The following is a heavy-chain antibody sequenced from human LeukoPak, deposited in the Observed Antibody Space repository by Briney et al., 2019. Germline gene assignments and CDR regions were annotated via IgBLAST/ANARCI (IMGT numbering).Heavy chain of an antibody. V-gene: IGHV1-8*03. J-gene: IGHJ4*02. CDR1: GYTFTSYD. Sequence: ASVKVSCKASGYTFTSYDINWVRQATGQGLEWMGWMNPNSGNTGYAQKFQGRVTITRNTSISTAYMELSSLRSEDTAVYYCATSEQYSSSPFDYWGQGTLVTVSP. CDR2: MNPNSGNT. D-gene: IGHD6-6*01. CDR3: ATSEQYSSSPFDY.